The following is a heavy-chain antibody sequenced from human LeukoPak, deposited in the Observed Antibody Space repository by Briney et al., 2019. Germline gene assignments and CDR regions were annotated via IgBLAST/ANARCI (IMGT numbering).Heavy chain of an antibody. CDR2: IYYSGNT. D-gene: IGHD6-19*01. CDR3: ARGGWYRDF. CDR1: GGSMTSFY. Sequence: SETLSLTCTVSGGSMTSFYWGWIRQPPGKGLEFIGYIYYSGNTNYNPSLKSRVTTSVDTSKNQFSLKLSSVTAADTAVYYCARGGWYRDFWGQGTLVTVSS. V-gene: IGHV4-59*12. J-gene: IGHJ4*02.